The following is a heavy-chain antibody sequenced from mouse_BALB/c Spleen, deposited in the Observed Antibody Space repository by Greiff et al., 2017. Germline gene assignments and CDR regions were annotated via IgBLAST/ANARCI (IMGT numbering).Heavy chain of an antibody. Sequence: VKLVESGPGLVAPSQSLSITCTVSGFSLTSYGVHWVRQPPGKGLEWLGVIWAGGSTNYNSALMSRLSISKDNSKSQVFLKMNSLQTDDTAMYYCARAQIYDGYYLAYWGQGTLVTVSA. D-gene: IGHD2-3*01. V-gene: IGHV2-9*02. CDR1: GFSLTSYG. CDR2: IWAGGST. J-gene: IGHJ3*01. CDR3: ARAQIYDGYYLAY.